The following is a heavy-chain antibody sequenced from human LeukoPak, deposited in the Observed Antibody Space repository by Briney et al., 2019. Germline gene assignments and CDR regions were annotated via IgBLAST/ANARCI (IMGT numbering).Heavy chain of an antibody. Sequence: GGSLRLSCAASGFTVSGDYISWVGQAQGKGLEWVSIIYSGGDAYYADSVKGRFTISRDNSKNTVYLQMESLRVEDTAMYYCSRDRGISGEWGQGTLVTVSS. CDR1: GFTVSGDY. J-gene: IGHJ4*02. D-gene: IGHD1-14*01. CDR2: IYSGGDA. CDR3: SRDRGISGE. V-gene: IGHV3-66*01.